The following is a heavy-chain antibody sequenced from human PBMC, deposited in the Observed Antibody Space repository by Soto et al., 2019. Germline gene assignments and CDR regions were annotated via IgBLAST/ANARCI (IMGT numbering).Heavy chain of an antibody. CDR1: GGSISSYY. CDR2: IYYSGST. D-gene: IGHD5-12*01. CDR3: AGEGRGYSGYA. J-gene: IGHJ5*02. V-gene: IGHV4-59*01. Sequence: SETLSLTCTVSGGSISSYYWSWIRQPPGKGLEWIGYIYYSGSTNYNPSLKSRVTISVDTSKNQFSLKLSSVTAADTAVYYCAGEGRGYSGYAWGQGTLVTVSS.